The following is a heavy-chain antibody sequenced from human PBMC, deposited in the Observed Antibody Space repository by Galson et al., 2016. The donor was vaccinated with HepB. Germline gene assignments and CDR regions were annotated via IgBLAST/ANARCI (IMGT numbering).Heavy chain of an antibody. CDR3: AKDKGPVGFDAFDM. V-gene: IGHV3-43*01. Sequence: SLRLSCAGSGFNFDDYTMHWVRQPPGKGLQWVSLLSWDGGSTYYADSVKGRFTISRDSSRNSLYLQMNGLGTEDTALYYCAKDKGPVGFDAFDMWGQGTLVTVSS. CDR1: GFNFDDYT. D-gene: IGHD4-23*01. CDR2: LSWDGGST. J-gene: IGHJ3*02.